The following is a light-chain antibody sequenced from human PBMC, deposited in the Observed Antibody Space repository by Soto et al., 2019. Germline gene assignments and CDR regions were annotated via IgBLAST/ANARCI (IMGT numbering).Light chain of an antibody. J-gene: IGLJ7*01. CDR1: SSDVDGYNY. Sequence: QAVVTQPASVSGSPGQSITISCTGTSSDVDGYNYVSWYQQQSGKAPKLMIHEVSNRPSGVSNRFSGSKSGNTASLTISGLQAEDEADYYCSSYTSSRAYVFGIGTQLTVL. CDR3: SSYTSSRAYV. CDR2: EVS. V-gene: IGLV2-14*01.